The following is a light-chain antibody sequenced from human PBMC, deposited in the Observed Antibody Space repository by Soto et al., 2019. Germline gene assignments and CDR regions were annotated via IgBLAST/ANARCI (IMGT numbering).Light chain of an antibody. CDR3: QQYNNFPLT. J-gene: IGKJ4*01. CDR1: QSISSW. Sequence: DIQMTQSPSTLSASVGDRVTITCRASQSISSWLAWYQQKPGKAPKLLIHEASRLETGVPSRFSGSESGTEFTLTISGLHAEDSATYYCQQYNNFPLTICGGTKVDIK. V-gene: IGKV1-5*01. CDR2: EAS.